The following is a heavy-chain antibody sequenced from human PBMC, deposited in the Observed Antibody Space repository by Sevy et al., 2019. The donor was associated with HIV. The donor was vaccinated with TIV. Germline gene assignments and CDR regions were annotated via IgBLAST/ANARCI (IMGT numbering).Heavy chain of an antibody. J-gene: IGHJ4*02. D-gene: IGHD7-27*01. V-gene: IGHV3-23*01. CDR1: GLTFRTFA. Sequence: GGSLRLSCAASGLTFRTFALSWVRQPPGKGLKWVSSIGDTGTSTYYADSVEGRFTISRDNSKKTLYLQMNSLRAEDTALYYCAKYAGDFPHFDYWGQGTLVTVSS. CDR3: AKYAGDFPHFDY. CDR2: IGDTGTST.